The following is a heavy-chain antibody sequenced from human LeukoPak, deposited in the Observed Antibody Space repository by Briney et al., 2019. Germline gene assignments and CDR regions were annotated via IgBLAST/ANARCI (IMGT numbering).Heavy chain of an antibody. D-gene: IGHD2-21*02. Sequence: GESLKISCKGSGYSSTSYWIDWVRQMPGKGLEWMGIIYPGDSDTRYSPSFQGQVTISADKSISTAYLQWSSLKASDTAMYYCARQLGSCYSGDCYSVSSPYYYYGMDVWGQGTTVTVSS. CDR2: IYPGDSDT. CDR1: GYSSTSYW. J-gene: IGHJ6*02. V-gene: IGHV5-51*01. CDR3: ARQLGSCYSGDCYSVSSPYYYYGMDV.